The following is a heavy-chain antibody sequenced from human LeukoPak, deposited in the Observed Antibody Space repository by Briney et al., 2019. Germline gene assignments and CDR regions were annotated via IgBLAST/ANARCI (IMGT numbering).Heavy chain of an antibody. CDR2: IYYSGST. Sequence: SETLSLTCTASRDSISSYYWSWIRQPPGKGLEWIGYIYYSGSTNYNPSLKSRVTISVDTSKNQFSLKLSSVTAADTAVYYCARSPVYYDVNWFDPWGQGTLVTVSS. CDR3: ARSPVYYDVNWFDP. V-gene: IGHV4-59*08. D-gene: IGHD3-22*01. J-gene: IGHJ5*02. CDR1: RDSISSYY.